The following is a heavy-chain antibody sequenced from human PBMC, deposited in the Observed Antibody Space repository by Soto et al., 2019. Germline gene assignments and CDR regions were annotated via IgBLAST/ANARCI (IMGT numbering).Heavy chain of an antibody. CDR2: IKSKTDGGTT. D-gene: IGHD3-22*01. J-gene: IGHJ4*02. Sequence: GGSLRLSCAASGFTFSNAWMSWVRQAPGKGLEWVGRIKSKTDGGTTDYAAPVKGRFTISRDDSKNTLYLQMNSLKTEDTAVYYCTTGPITYYYDSSGSGDWGQGTLVTVSS. CDR3: TTGPITYYYDSSGSGD. CDR1: GFTFSNAW. V-gene: IGHV3-15*01.